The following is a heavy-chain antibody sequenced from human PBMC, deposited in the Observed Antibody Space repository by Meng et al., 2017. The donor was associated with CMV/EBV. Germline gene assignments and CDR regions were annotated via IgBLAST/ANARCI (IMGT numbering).Heavy chain of an antibody. D-gene: IGHD6-13*01. V-gene: IGHV1-2*02. CDR1: GYTFTGYY. CDR2: INPNSGGT. Sequence: ASVKVSCKASGYTFTGYYMHWVRQAPGQGLEWMGWINPNSGGTNYAQKFQGMVTMTRDTSISTAYMELSRLRSDDTAVYYCARDIRSRIAAACTPPGYWGQGTLVTVSS. J-gene: IGHJ4*01. CDR3: ARDIRSRIAAACTPPGY.